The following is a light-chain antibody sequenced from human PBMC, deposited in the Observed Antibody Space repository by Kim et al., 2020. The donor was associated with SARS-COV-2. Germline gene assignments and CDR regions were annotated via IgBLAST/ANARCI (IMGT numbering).Light chain of an antibody. J-gene: IGLJ3*02. CDR3: QTWDSSSVM. Sequence: SYELTQPPSVSVSAGQTASITCSGDKLGDRYVCWYQQKPGQSPVLVIYQDNRRPSGIPERFAGSVSGNTATLTVSGAQATDEAVYYCQTWDSSSVMFGGGTQLTVL. V-gene: IGLV3-1*01. CDR2: QDN. CDR1: KLGDRY.